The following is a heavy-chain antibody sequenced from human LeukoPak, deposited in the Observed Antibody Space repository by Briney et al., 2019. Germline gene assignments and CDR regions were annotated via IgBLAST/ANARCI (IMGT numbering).Heavy chain of an antibody. V-gene: IGHV1-2*02. D-gene: IGHD1-26*01. CDR3: AIYTGSYVRYFRH. CDR1: GYTFTGYY. CDR2: INPDSGDT. J-gene: IGHJ1*01. Sequence: ASVKVSCKASGYTFTGYYMHWVRQAPGQGLEWMGWINPDSGDTNSAQKFLGRVSMTRDTSISTAYMELTRLRSDDTALYYCAIYTGSYVRYFRHWGQGTLVIVSS.